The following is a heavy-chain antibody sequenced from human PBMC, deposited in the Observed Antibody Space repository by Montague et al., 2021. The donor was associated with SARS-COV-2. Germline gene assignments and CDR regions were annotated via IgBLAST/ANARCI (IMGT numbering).Heavy chain of an antibody. D-gene: IGHD2-15*01. CDR2: IYYTGIT. J-gene: IGHJ4*02. CDR3: ARPTTVASKGGYFFDY. Sequence: SETLSLTCSISGGSTTSYHWSWIRQPPGKGLEFIGHIYYTGITTYSPSLGSRVTISLDASKNQFSLMLSSVTAADTAVYYCARPTTVASKGGYFFDYWGQGALATVSS. V-gene: IGHV4-59*01. CDR1: GGSTTSYH.